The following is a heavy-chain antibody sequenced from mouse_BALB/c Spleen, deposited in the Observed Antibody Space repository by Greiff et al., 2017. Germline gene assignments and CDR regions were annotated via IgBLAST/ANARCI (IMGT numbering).Heavy chain of an antibody. CDR2: IDPANGNT. CDR1: GFNFKDTY. J-gene: IGHJ4*01. V-gene: IGHV14-3*02. CDR3: ARGLIYYYGTDAMDY. D-gene: IGHD1-1*01. Sequence: VQLQQSGAELVRPGASVKLSCTASGFNFKDTYMHWVKQRPEQGLEWIGRIDPANGNTKYDPKFQGKATITADTSSNTAYLQLSSLTSEDTAVYYCARGLIYYYGTDAMDYWGQGTSVTVSS.